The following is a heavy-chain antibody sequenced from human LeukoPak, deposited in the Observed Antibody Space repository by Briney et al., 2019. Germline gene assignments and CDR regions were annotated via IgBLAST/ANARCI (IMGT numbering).Heavy chain of an antibody. D-gene: IGHD3-22*01. CDR1: GGTFSSYA. CDR2: IIPILGIA. V-gene: IGHV1-69*04. J-gene: IGHJ4*02. CDR3: ASRGGYYDSSGYELDY. Sequence: GASVKVSCKASGGTFSSYAISWVRQAPGQGLEWTGRIIPILGIANYAQKFQGRVTITADKSTNTAYMELSSLRSEDTAVYYCASRGGYYDSSGYELDYWGQGTLVTVSS.